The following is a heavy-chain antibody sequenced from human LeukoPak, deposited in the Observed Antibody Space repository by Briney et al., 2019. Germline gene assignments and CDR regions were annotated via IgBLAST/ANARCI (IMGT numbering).Heavy chain of an antibody. J-gene: IGHJ4*02. CDR1: GGSFSGYY. CDR2: INHSGST. D-gene: IGHD3-22*01. V-gene: IGHV4-34*01. CDR3: ARDFRWLSDWGWAIDY. Sequence: SETLSLTCAVYGGSFSGYYWSWIRQPPGKGLEWIGEINHSGSTNYNPSLKSRATISVDTSKNQFSLQLNSVTPEDTAVYYCARDFRWLSDWGWAIDYWGQGTLVTVSS.